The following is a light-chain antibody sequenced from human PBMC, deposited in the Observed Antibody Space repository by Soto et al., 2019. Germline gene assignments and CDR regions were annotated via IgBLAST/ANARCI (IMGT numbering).Light chain of an antibody. J-gene: IGKJ2*01. Sequence: EIVMTQSQVTLSASPGERATLSCRASQTVSTNLAWYQQRPGQAPRLLIYGASTRVTGIPPRFSGSGSGTDFTLTISSLQSEDFAVYFCRQYTNWPQNFGQGTKREIK. CDR2: GAS. CDR3: RQYTNWPQN. V-gene: IGKV3-15*01. CDR1: QTVSTN.